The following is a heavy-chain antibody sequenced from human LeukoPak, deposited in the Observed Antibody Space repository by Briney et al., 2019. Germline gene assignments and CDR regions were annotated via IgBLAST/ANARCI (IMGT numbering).Heavy chain of an antibody. CDR2: MKQGGSQQ. J-gene: IGHJ4*02. CDR3: VRDGSGVAAVWEWEMIH. V-gene: IGHV3-7*03. D-gene: IGHD6-13*01. Sequence: PGGALRLSCVGSGFTFCNYWMSWVRQAPGKGGEGVANMKQGGSQQHYVDSVKGRFTISRDNAKNSLYLQMNSLRVEDTGVYYCVRDGSGVAAVWEWEMIHWGQGTLVTVSS. CDR1: GFTFCNYW.